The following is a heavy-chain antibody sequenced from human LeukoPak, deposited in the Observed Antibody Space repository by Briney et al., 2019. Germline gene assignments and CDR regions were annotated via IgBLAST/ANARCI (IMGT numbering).Heavy chain of an antibody. D-gene: IGHD3-10*01. CDR2: ISISGSTI. J-gene: IGHJ6*02. CDR3: ARKNAELLWFGESYYYGMDV. Sequence: GGSLRLSCAASGFTFSDYYMSWVRQAPGKGLEWVSYISISGSTIYYADSVKGRFTISRDNAKNSLYLQMNSLRAEDTAVYYCARKNAELLWFGESYYYGMDVWGQGTTVTVSS. CDR1: GFTFSDYY. V-gene: IGHV3-11*01.